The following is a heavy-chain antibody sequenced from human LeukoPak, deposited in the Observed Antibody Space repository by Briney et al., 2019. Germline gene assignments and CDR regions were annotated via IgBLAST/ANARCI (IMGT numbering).Heavy chain of an antibody. CDR1: GFSFNTYG. CDR2: IWYDGSNT. V-gene: IGHV3-33*01. J-gene: IGHJ4*02. CDR3: ARGGPEWPLDY. Sequence: GESLRLSCAASGFSFNTYGMLWVRQAPGKGLECVAVIWYDGSNTYYADSVKGRFTISRDNSKNTLYLQMNSLRAEDTAVYYCARGGPEWPLDYWGQGTLVTVSS. D-gene: IGHD3-3*01.